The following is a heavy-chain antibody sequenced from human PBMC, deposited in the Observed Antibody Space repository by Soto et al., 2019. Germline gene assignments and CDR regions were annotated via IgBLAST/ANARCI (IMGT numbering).Heavy chain of an antibody. CDR3: ARHLKVADCLSDCYRKPLDY. Sequence: SETLSLTCTVSGDSITSSNYYWGWIRQPPGKELEWIGAVYDSGGAFYNPSLKSRVTVSMDTSNNQLSLKLSSVTAADTAIYYCARHLKVADCLSDCYRKPLDYWGQGALVTVSS. CDR2: VYDSGGA. CDR1: GDSITSSNYY. D-gene: IGHD2-21*02. V-gene: IGHV4-39*01. J-gene: IGHJ4*02.